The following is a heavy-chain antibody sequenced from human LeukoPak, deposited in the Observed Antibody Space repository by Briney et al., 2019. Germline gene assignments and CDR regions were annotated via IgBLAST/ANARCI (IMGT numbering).Heavy chain of an antibody. CDR2: INTDGSST. Sequence: GGSLRLSCAASGFTFSSNWMHWVRQAPGKGLAWVSRINTDGSSTTYADSVKGRFTISRDNAKNTLYLQRNSRRAEDTGVYLCARGDGEYADHWGQGTLVTVSS. CDR1: GFTFSSNW. J-gene: IGHJ5*02. CDR3: ARGDGEYADH. D-gene: IGHD4-17*01. V-gene: IGHV3-74*01.